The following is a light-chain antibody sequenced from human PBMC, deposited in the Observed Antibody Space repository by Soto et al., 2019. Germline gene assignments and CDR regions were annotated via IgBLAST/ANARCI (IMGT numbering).Light chain of an antibody. Sequence: QSALTQPASVSGSPGQSITISCTGTSTDVGSYNLVSWYQQHPGKAPKFIIYEGVKRPSGVSNRFSGSKSGDTASLTISGLQAADEAYYXCCXYAGRNXVXXGGGXXVTVL. CDR3: CXYAGRNXVX. CDR1: STDVGSYNL. CDR2: EGV. J-gene: IGLJ2*01. V-gene: IGLV2-23*01.